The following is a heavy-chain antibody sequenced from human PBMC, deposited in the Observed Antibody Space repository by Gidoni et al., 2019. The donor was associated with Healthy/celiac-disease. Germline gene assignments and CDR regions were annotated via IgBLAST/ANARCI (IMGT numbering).Heavy chain of an antibody. J-gene: IGHJ3*02. D-gene: IGHD3-22*01. CDR2: FDPEEGET. CDR1: GYTLTELS. Sequence: QVQLVQSGAEVQKPGASVKVSCKVSGYTLTELSMHWVRQAPGKGLEWMGGFDPEEGETIYAQKFQGRVTMTEDTSTDTAYMELSSLRSEDTAVYYCATHPILPPGDSSGYNAFDIWGQGTMVTVSS. CDR3: ATHPILPPGDSSGYNAFDI. V-gene: IGHV1-24*01.